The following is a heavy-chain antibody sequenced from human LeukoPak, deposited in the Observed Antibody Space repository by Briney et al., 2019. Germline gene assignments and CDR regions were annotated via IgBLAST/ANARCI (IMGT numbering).Heavy chain of an antibody. D-gene: IGHD5-18*01. CDR1: GGTFSSYA. V-gene: IGHV1-69*13. J-gene: IGHJ5*02. CDR2: IIPIFGTA. Sequence: SVKVSCKASGGTFSSYAISWVRQAPGQGLEWMGGIIPIFGTANYAQKFQGRVTITADESTSTAYMELSSLRSEDTAVYYCASNCGCSYGSPGQGENWFDPWGQGTLVTVSS. CDR3: ASNCGCSYGSPGQGENWFDP.